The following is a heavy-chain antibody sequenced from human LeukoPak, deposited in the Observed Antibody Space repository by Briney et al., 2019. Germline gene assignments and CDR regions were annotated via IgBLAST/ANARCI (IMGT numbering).Heavy chain of an antibody. D-gene: IGHD1-26*01. Sequence: GGSLRLSCTASEFTFSRYWMSWVRQAPGKGLEWVANIKEDGSEKYYVDSVKGRFTISRDNAKNSLYLQMNSLRAEDTAVYYCAGRIFDIWDQGTMVTVSS. CDR2: IKEDGSEK. CDR3: AGRIFDI. CDR1: EFTFSRYW. V-gene: IGHV3-7*01. J-gene: IGHJ3*02.